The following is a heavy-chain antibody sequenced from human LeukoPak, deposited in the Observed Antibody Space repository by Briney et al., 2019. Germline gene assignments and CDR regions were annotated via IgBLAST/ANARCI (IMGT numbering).Heavy chain of an antibody. V-gene: IGHV4-61*02. CDR2: IYTSGST. D-gene: IGHD6-6*01. CDR1: GGSISSGSYY. CDR3: ARDLGSSLSPGY. J-gene: IGHJ4*02. Sequence: SETLSLTCTVSGGSISSGSYYWSWIRQPARKGLEWIGRIYTSGSTNYNPSLKSRVTISVDTSKNQFSLKLSSVTAADTAVYYCARDLGSSLSPGYWGQGTLVTVSS.